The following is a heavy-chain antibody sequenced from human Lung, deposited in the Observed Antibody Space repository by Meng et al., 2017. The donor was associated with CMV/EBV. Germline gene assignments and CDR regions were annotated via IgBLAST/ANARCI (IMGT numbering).Heavy chain of an antibody. CDR3: AREGRRSGYDNWFDP. CDR2: INPNSGDT. CDR1: KYTFTGYY. J-gene: IGHJ5*02. V-gene: IGHV1-2*02. D-gene: IGHD3-22*01. Sequence: SKYTFTGYYMHWVRQAPGQGLEWMGWINPNSGDTNYAQKFQGRVIMTRDTSISTAYMELSRLTSDDTAVYYCAREGRRSGYDNWFDPWGQGTLVTVSS.